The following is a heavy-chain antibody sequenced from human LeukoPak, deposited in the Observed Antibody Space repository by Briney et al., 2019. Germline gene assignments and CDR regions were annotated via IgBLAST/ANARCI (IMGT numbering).Heavy chain of an antibody. V-gene: IGHV5-51*01. CDR1: GYSFSSSW. Sequence: GESLKISCKGSGYSFSSSWIGWVRQVPGKGLEWMGIIYPGDSDTKYSPSFQGQVTISVDKSINTAYLQWSSLKASDTAMYYCARLRGWFEVRAFDVWGQGTMVTVSS. J-gene: IGHJ3*01. CDR3: ARLRGWFEVRAFDV. CDR2: IYPGDSDT. D-gene: IGHD6-19*01.